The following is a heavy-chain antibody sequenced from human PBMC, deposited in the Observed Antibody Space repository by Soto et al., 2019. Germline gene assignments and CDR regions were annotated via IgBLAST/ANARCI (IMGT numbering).Heavy chain of an antibody. D-gene: IGHD3-3*01. CDR1: GGTFSSYA. V-gene: IGHV1-69*06. Sequence: SVKVSCKASGGTFSSYAISWVRQAPGQGREWMGGIIPIFGTANYAQKFQGRVTITADKSTSTAYMELSSLRSEDTAVYYCAREPHTIFGVVTSYGMDVWGQGTTVTVSS. J-gene: IGHJ6*02. CDR3: AREPHTIFGVVTSYGMDV. CDR2: IIPIFGTA.